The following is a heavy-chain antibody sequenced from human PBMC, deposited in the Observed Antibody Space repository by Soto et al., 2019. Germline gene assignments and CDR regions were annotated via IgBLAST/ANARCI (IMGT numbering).Heavy chain of an antibody. J-gene: IGHJ4*02. Sequence: GGSLRLSCAVSGFTVSYNYMNWVRQAPGKGLEWVSVIYRGGDTFYADSVKGRFTISRDNSKNTLYLQMNSLRAEDTAVYYCGRGFRTNIEFGWGQGTLVTVSS. CDR2: IYRGGDT. CDR3: GRGFRTNIEFG. CDR1: GFTVSYNY. D-gene: IGHD3-16*01. V-gene: IGHV3-53*01.